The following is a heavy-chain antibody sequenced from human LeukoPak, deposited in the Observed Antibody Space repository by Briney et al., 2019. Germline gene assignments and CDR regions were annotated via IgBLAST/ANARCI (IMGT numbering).Heavy chain of an antibody. V-gene: IGHV1-69*13. D-gene: IGHD5-24*01. CDR1: GGTFSSYA. CDR3: ARVGYNSGLYYYYYMDV. J-gene: IGHJ6*03. Sequence: SVNVSCKASGGTFSSYAISWVRQAPGQGLEWMGGIIPIFGTANYAQKFQGRVTITADESTSTAYMELSSLRSEDTAVYYCARVGYNSGLYYYYYMDVWGKGTTVTVSS. CDR2: IIPIFGTA.